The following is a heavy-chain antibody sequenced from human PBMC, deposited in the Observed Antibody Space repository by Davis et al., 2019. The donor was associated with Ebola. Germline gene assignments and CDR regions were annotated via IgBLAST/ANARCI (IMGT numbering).Heavy chain of an antibody. Sequence: GESLKISCAASGFTFSSYAMSWVRQAPGKGLEWVSAISGSGGSTYYADSVKGRFTISRDNSKNTLYLQMNSLRAEDTAVYYCARVSPLHYYMDAWGQGTTVTVSS. CDR2: ISGSGGST. J-gene: IGHJ6*03. CDR1: GFTFSSYA. D-gene: IGHD2-21*02. CDR3: ARVSPLHYYMDA. V-gene: IGHV3-23*01.